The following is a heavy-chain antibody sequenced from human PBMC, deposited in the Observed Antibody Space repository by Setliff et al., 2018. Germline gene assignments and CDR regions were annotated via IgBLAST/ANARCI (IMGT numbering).Heavy chain of an antibody. CDR2: INLNGGGT. Sequence: ASVKVSCKASGFTFTAHYLHWVRQAPGQGPEWMGWINLNGGGTNYAQKFQGRVTMTSDTSTSTAYMELSGLRSDDTALYFCARPRSPKISIFGVTPFDYWGQGTLVTVSS. V-gene: IGHV1-2*02. J-gene: IGHJ4*02. D-gene: IGHD3-3*01. CDR3: ARPRSPKISIFGVTPFDY. CDR1: GFTFTAHY.